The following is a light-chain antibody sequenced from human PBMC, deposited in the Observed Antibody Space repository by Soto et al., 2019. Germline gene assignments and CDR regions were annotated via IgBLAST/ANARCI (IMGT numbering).Light chain of an antibody. Sequence: DIQVTQSPSTLSASVGDRVTITCRASQTISTWMAWYQQKPGKAPKLLIYDASTLESGVPSRFSGGGSGTDFTLTISSRQPEDVATYYCLQANSFPLTFGGGTKVDIK. CDR2: DAS. J-gene: IGKJ4*01. CDR1: QTISTW. CDR3: LQANSFPLT. V-gene: IGKV1-12*01.